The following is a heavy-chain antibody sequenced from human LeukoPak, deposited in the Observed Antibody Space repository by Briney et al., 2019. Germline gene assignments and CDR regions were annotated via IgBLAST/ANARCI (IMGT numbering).Heavy chain of an antibody. CDR1: VGTFSNYA. D-gene: IGHD3-22*01. CDR2: IIPIFGTA. V-gene: IGHV1-69*06. CDR3: ARDRPGYYDSSGYFDY. Sequence: ASVTVSCKPSVGTFSNYAISWVRQAPGQGLEWMGRIIPIFGTANYAQKFQGRVTITADKSTSIAYMELSSLRSEDTAVYYCARDRPGYYDSSGYFDYWGQGTLVTVSS. J-gene: IGHJ4*02.